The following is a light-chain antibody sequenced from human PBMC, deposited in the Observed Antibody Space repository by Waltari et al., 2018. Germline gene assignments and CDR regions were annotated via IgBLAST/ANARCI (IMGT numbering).Light chain of an antibody. Sequence: QSALTQPASVSGSPGQSITISCTGTRSDVGGSNYVPWYQQHPGKAPKLMIYDVTNRASGVSSRFTGSKSGNTASLTISGLQTDDEADYYCSSYRKSSTAGGVFGTGTKVTVL. J-gene: IGLJ1*01. V-gene: IGLV2-14*03. CDR1: RSDVGGSNY. CDR3: SSYRKSSTAGGV. CDR2: DVT.